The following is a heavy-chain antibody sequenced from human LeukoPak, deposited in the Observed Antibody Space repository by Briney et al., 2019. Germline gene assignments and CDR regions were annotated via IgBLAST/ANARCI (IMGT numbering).Heavy chain of an antibody. CDR3: VNGGYSGYDLDS. Sequence: GGSLRPSCAASGFTFSSYGMSWVRQAPGKGLEWVSSIIVSGGSTYYADSVKGRFIISRDNSKNTQYLQMSSLRVEDTAVYYCVNGGYSGYDLDSWGQGTLVTVSS. J-gene: IGHJ4*02. V-gene: IGHV3-23*01. CDR1: GFTFSSYG. CDR2: IIVSGGST. D-gene: IGHD5-12*01.